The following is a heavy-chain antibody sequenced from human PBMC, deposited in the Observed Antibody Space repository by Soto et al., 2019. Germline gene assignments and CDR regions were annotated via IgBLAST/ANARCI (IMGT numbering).Heavy chain of an antibody. V-gene: IGHV3-30*18. CDR2: ISSDGNKK. CDR3: AKDHYSYRSGSYHPYYFDY. D-gene: IGHD3-10*01. Sequence: QVQLVESGGGVVQPGRSLRLSCTASGFSFTNYAMHWVRQAPGKGLEWVAVISSDGNKKYFADSVKGRFTISRDNSKNTVSLQMNSLRAEDTAVFYCAKDHYSYRSGSYHPYYFDYWGQGTRVTVSS. J-gene: IGHJ4*02. CDR1: GFSFTNYA.